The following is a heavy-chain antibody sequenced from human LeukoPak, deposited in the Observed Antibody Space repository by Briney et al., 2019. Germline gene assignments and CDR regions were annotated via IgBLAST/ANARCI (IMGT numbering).Heavy chain of an antibody. Sequence: GGSLKISCQHSGYTYRNYWIGWVRQMPGKGLEWRGIVYLRDSETRYSPSFQGQVTISADKSIDTAYLQWSSLRASDTAMYYCARQAGYSSSWFYFDYWGQGTRVTVS. V-gene: IGHV5-51*01. D-gene: IGHD6-13*01. CDR3: ARQAGYSSSWFYFDY. CDR2: VYLRDSET. CDR1: GYTYRNYW. J-gene: IGHJ4*02.